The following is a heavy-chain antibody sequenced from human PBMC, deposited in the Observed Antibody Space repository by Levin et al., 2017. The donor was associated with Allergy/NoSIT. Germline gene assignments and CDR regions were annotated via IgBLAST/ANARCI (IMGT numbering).Heavy chain of an antibody. Sequence: PSQTLSLTCTVSGGSFITSSYFWAWIRQPPGKGLEWLGSIYYSGTTYYNPSLKSRLTISIDTSTNQFSLKLRSVTAADTAVYYCARHTALLWFEELVFDSWGQGNLAAVSS. D-gene: IGHD3-10*01. J-gene: IGHJ4*02. CDR3: ARHTALLWFEELVFDS. CDR2: IYYSGTT. CDR1: GGSFITSSYF. V-gene: IGHV4-39*01.